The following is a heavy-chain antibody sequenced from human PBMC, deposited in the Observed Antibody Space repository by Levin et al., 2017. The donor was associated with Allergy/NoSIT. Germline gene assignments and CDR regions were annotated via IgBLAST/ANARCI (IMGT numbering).Heavy chain of an antibody. V-gene: IGHV3-9*01. D-gene: IGHD3-10*01. J-gene: IGHJ4*02. Sequence: GGSLRLSCAASGFTFDDYAMHWVRQTPGKGLQWVSGISWNSGNMDYADSVKGRFTISRDNAKNSLYLQMNSLRNEDTALYYCAKGLVRGVMPYFDYWGQGTLVTVSS. CDR1: GFTFDDYA. CDR3: AKGLVRGVMPYFDY. CDR2: ISWNSGNM.